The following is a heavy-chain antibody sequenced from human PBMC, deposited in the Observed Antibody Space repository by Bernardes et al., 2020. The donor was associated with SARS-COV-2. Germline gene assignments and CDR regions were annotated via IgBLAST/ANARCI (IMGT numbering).Heavy chain of an antibody. Sequence: SETLARTCTVSGGSIRSSSYYWGWIRQPTGKGLEWIGSIYYSGSTYYNPSLKSRVTISVDTSKNQFSLKLSSVTAADTAVYYCARDQDGSIFGVVRAFDIWGQGTMVTVSS. CDR2: IYYSGST. CDR3: ARDQDGSIFGVVRAFDI. V-gene: IGHV4-39*07. J-gene: IGHJ3*02. D-gene: IGHD3-3*01. CDR1: GGSIRSSSYY.